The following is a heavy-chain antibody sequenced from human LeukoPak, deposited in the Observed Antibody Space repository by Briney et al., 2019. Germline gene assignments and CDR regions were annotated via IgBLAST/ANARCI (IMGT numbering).Heavy chain of an antibody. CDR3: ARHRRGSGSPHWFDP. V-gene: IGHV4-31*03. CDR2: IYYSGST. Sequence: SETLSLTCTVSGGSISSGGYYWSWIRQHPGKGLEWIGYIYYSGSTYYNPSLKSRVTISVDTSKNQFSLKLSSVTAADTAVYYCARHRRGSGSPHWFDPWGQGTLVTVSS. CDR1: GGSISSGGYY. J-gene: IGHJ5*02. D-gene: IGHD3-10*01.